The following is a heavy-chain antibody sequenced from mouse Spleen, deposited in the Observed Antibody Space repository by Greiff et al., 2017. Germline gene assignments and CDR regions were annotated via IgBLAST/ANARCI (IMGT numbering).Heavy chain of an antibody. CDR1: GFNITDYY. D-gene: IGHD2-3*01. J-gene: IGHJ4*01. CDR2: IDPEDGDT. CDR3: TAYDGYPYAMDY. V-gene: IGHV14-1*01. Sequence: EVQLQQSGAELVRPGASVKLSCTASGFNITDYYMHWVKQRPEQGLEWIGRIDPEDGDTEYAPKFQGKATMTADTSSNTAYLQLSSLTSEDTAVYYCTAYDGYPYAMDYWGQGTSVTVSS.